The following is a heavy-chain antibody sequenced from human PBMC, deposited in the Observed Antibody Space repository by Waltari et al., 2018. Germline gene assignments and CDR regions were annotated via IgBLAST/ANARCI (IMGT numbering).Heavy chain of an antibody. CDR2: IIAGNVST. D-gene: IGHD3-10*01. CDR1: GYTFTSYA. V-gene: IGHV1-3*01. CDR3: ARADRGGYYNNFDY. J-gene: IGHJ4*02. Sequence: QVQLVQSGAEVKTPGASVKVSCKASGYTFTSYAMHWVRQAPGQRLEWRRGIIAGNVSTKDSEKYQGRVTSTRDTAASTADMEVRSRRSEDKAVEYCARADRGGYYNNFDYWGQGTLVTVSS.